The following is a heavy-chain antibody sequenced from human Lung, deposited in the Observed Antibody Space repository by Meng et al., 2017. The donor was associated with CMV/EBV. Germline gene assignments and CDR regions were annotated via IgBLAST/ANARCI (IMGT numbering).Heavy chain of an antibody. CDR3: ASTQVVYTPAYGRFED. Sequence: LXCTVSGGXISSSGYYWGWIRQPPGKGQEWIGSIYYSGNTYYKPSLKSRVAISVDTAKNHFSLKLSSVTAADTAVYFCASTQVVYTPAYGRFEDWXQGTXVTVSS. CDR2: IYYSGNT. J-gene: IGHJ4*02. CDR1: GGXISSSGYY. D-gene: IGHD3-16*01. V-gene: IGHV4-39*02.